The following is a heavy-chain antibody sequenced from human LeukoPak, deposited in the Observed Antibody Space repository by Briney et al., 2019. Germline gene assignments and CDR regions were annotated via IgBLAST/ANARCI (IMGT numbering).Heavy chain of an antibody. V-gene: IGHV3-21*01. J-gene: IGHJ5*02. Sequence: GGSLRLSCEASGFTFHDYGMDWVRQAPGKGLEWVSSISSSSSYIYYADSVKGRFTISRDNAKNSLYLQMNSLRAEDTAVYYCARVSVSSRLNWFDPWGQGTLVTVSS. CDR2: ISSSSSYI. CDR3: ARVSVSSRLNWFDP. D-gene: IGHD2-2*01. CDR1: GFTFHDYG.